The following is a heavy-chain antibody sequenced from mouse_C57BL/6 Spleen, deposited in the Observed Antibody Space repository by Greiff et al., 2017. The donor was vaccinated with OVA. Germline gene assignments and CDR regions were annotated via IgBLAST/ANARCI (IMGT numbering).Heavy chain of an antibody. CDR1: GYTFTSYW. D-gene: IGHD6-1*01. J-gene: IGHJ3*01. CDR3: ARTVYCFAY. CDR2: IYPSDSET. Sequence: QVQLQQPGAELVRPGSSVKLSCKASGYTFTSYWMDWVKQRPGQGLEWIGNIYPSDSETHYNQKFKDKATLTVDKSSSTAYMQLSSLTSEDSSVYYCARTVYCFAYWGPGTLVTVSA. V-gene: IGHV1-61*01.